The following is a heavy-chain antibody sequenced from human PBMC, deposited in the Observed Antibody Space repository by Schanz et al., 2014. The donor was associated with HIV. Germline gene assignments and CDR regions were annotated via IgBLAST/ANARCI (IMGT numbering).Heavy chain of an antibody. J-gene: IGHJ6*02. CDR2: ISYDGTDK. CDR1: GFTFSRYW. Sequence: VQLVETGGGLIQPGGSLRLSCAASGFTFSRYWMNWVRQAPGKGLEWVAVISYDGTDKYYADSVKGRFTISRDNSKNTLYLQMNSLTAEDTAVYYCASDGSGSYLTLSLLYYGMDVWGQGTTVTVSS. D-gene: IGHD3-10*01. V-gene: IGHV3-30*03. CDR3: ASDGSGSYLTLSLLYYGMDV.